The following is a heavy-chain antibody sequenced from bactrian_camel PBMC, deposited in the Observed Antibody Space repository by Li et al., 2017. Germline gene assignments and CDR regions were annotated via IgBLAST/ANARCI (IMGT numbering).Heavy chain of an antibody. V-gene: IGHV3S26*01. CDR1: GYTSSSSC. J-gene: IGHJ4*01. CDR2: TVDDDGKT. D-gene: IGHD6*01. Sequence: HVQLVESGGGSVQPGGSLRLSCVMSGYTSSSSCVDWVRQSPGKEREGVATVDDDGKTRYADSVKGRFTISRNDLNDTTYLQMDNVKSEDTALYYCGTRYPGSWYRTYWGQGTQVTVS. CDR3: GTRYPGSWYRTY.